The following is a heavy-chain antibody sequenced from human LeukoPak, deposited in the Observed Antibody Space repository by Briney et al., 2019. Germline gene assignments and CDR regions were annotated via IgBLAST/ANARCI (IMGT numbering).Heavy chain of an antibody. CDR2: ITSTSSYI. CDR3: AREMYSSSYPTFDY. D-gene: IGHD6-13*01. V-gene: IGHV3-21*01. J-gene: IGHJ4*02. Sequence: GGSLRLSCAASGFTFSSYSMNWVRQAPGKGLEWVSSITSTSSYIYYADSVKGRFTISRDNAKNSLYLQMNSLRAEDTAVYYCAREMYSSSYPTFDYWGQGTLVTVSS. CDR1: GFTFSSYS.